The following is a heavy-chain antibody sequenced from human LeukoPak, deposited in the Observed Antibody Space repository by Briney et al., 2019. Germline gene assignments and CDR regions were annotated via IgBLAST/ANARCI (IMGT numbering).Heavy chain of an antibody. Sequence: PSETLSLTCTVSGGSVSSRSYYWGWIRQPPGKGLEWIGSNYYGGSTHYSPSLKSRVTISVDTSKNQFSLKLSSVTAADTAVYYCARDKGGLRSHFDYWGQGTLVTVSS. J-gene: IGHJ4*02. CDR2: NYYGGST. CDR1: GGSVSSRSYY. D-gene: IGHD2-15*01. CDR3: ARDKGGLRSHFDY. V-gene: IGHV4-39*07.